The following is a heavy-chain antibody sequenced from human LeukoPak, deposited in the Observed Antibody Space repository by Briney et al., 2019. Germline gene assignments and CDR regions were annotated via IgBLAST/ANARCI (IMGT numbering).Heavy chain of an antibody. CDR3: ARGAVAGSIDY. D-gene: IGHD6-19*01. CDR1: GGSISSYY. CDR2: IYYSAST. V-gene: IGHV4-59*01. J-gene: IGHJ4*02. Sequence: PSETLSLTCTVSGGSISSYYWSWIRQPPGKGLEWIGYIYYSASTNYNPSLKSRVTISVDTSKNQFSLKLSSVTAADTAVYYCARGAVAGSIDYWGQGTLVTVSS.